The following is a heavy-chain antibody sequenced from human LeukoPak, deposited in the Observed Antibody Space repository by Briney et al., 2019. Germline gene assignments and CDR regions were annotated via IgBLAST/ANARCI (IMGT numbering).Heavy chain of an antibody. V-gene: IGHV3-48*03. J-gene: IGHJ4*02. Sequence: GGSLRLSCAASGFTFSSYEMNWVRQAPGKGLEWVSYISSSGSTIYYADSVKGRFTISRDNAKNSLYLQMNSLRAEDTAVYYCARMMTTVTNIFDYWGQGTLVTVSS. D-gene: IGHD4-17*01. CDR1: GFTFSSYE. CDR3: ARMMTTVTNIFDY. CDR2: ISSSGSTI.